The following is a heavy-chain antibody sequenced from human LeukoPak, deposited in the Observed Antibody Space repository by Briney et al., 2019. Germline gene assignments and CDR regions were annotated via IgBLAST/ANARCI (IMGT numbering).Heavy chain of an antibody. CDR1: GYTFTSYN. CDR2: INPGAGDT. V-gene: IGHV1-46*01. Sequence: GASVKVSCKTSGYTFTSYNIHWVRQAPGQGLEWMGIINPGAGDTSYAQKFQGRVTMTWDASTSTAYMELTSPTSEDTAVYYCARDNTHWSSDYWGQGTLVTASS. J-gene: IGHJ4*02. CDR3: ARDNTHWSSDY.